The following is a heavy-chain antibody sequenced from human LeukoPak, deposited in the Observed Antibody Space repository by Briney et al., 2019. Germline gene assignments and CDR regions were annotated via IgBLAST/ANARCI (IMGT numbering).Heavy chain of an antibody. V-gene: IGHV4-30-2*01. CDR1: GGSISSGGYS. J-gene: IGHJ2*01. D-gene: IGHD6-19*01. Sequence: SETLSLTCAVSGGSISSGGYSWSWIRQPPGKGLEWIGYIYHSGSTYYNPSLKSRVTISVDRSKNQFSLKLSSVTAADTAVYYCAREGGWYINWYFDLWGRGTLVTVSS. CDR3: AREGGWYINWYFDL. CDR2: IYHSGST.